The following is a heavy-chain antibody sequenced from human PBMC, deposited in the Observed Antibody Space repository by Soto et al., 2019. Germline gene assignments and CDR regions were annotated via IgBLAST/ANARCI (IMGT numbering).Heavy chain of an antibody. CDR1: GGTFSSYA. J-gene: IGHJ5*02. CDR2: VIPIFGTA. V-gene: IGHV1-69*13. D-gene: IGHD6-13*01. CDR3: ADGAAAGLSFDP. Sequence: ASVKVSCKASGGTFSSYAISWVRQAPGQGPEWMGGVIPIFGTANYAQKFQGRVTITADESTSTAYMELSSLRSEDTAVYYCADGAAAGLSFDPWGQGTLVTVSS.